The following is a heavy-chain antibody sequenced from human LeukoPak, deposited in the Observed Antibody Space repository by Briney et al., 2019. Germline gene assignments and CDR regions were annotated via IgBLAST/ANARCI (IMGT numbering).Heavy chain of an antibody. Sequence: GGSLRLSCAASGFTFSSYAMSCVRQAPGKGLEWVSAISGSGGSTYYADSVKGRFTISRDNSKNTLYLQMNSLRAEDTAVYYCAKDLYSSPTYYFDYWGQGTLVTVSS. CDR1: GFTFSSYA. CDR3: AKDLYSSPTYYFDY. CDR2: ISGSGGST. J-gene: IGHJ4*02. V-gene: IGHV3-23*01. D-gene: IGHD2-2*02.